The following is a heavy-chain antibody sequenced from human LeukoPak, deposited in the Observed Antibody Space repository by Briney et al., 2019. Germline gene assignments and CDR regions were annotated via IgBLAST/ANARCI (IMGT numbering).Heavy chain of an antibody. CDR3: AREISSPETTVIDHFDY. V-gene: IGHV1-2*02. J-gene: IGHJ4*02. D-gene: IGHD4-17*01. Sequence: ASVKVSCKASGYTFTGYYMHWVRQAPGQGLEWMGWINPNSGGTNYAQKFQGRVTMTRDTSISTAYMELSRLRSDDTAVYYCAREISSPETTVIDHFDYWGQGTLVTVSS. CDR1: GYTFTGYY. CDR2: INPNSGGT.